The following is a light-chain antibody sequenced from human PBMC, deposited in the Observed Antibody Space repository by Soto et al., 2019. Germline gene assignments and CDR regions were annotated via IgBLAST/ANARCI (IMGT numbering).Light chain of an antibody. CDR1: SSNVGSNT. CDR3: ATWDDSLNGYV. CDR2: GNN. V-gene: IGLV1-44*01. J-gene: IGLJ1*01. Sequence: QSVLTQPPSASETPGQRVTISCSVSSSNVGSNTVNWYQQLPGTAPKLLMFGNNQRPSGVPDRFSGSKSGTSASLAISGLQSEDEADYYCATWDDSLNGYVFGTGTKVTVL.